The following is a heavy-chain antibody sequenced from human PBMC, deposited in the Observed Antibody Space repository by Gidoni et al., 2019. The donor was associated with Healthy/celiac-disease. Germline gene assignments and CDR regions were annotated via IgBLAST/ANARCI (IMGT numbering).Heavy chain of an antibody. CDR2: IYHSGST. CDR1: YH. J-gene: IGHJ5*02. V-gene: IGHV4-38-2*01. CDR3: AKSTSSWLYDP. D-gene: IGHD6-13*01. Sequence: YHWGWIRQPPGTGLEWIGIIYHSGSTYYNPSLKSRVTLAVDTSKNQSSLKLSSVTAAATAVYYCAKSTSSWLYDPWGQRTLVTVSS.